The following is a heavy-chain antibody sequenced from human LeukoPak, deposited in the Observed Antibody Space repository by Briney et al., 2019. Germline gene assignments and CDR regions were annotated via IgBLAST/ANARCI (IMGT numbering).Heavy chain of an antibody. D-gene: IGHD3-22*01. Sequence: GGSLRLSCAASGFTFSSYSMNWVRQAPGKGLEWVSVISNDGGGTNYADFVKGRFTISRDNSKNTLFVQMNSLRAEDTALYYCAKGSSGYFVDLWGQGTLVTVSS. J-gene: IGHJ5*02. CDR1: GFTFSSYS. CDR2: ISNDGGGT. V-gene: IGHV3-23*01. CDR3: AKGSSGYFVDL.